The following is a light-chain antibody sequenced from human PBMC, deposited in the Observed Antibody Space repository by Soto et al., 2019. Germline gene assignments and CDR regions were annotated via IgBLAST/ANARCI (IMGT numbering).Light chain of an antibody. Sequence: EIVLTQSPATLSLSPGERATLSCRASQSVSSYFAWYQQKPGQAPSLLIYDASNRATGIPARFSGSGSGTDFTLTISSLEPEDFAVYYCQQRSNWPPYPFGQGTKLEIK. V-gene: IGKV3-11*01. CDR2: DAS. CDR3: QQRSNWPPYP. CDR1: QSVSSY. J-gene: IGKJ2*01.